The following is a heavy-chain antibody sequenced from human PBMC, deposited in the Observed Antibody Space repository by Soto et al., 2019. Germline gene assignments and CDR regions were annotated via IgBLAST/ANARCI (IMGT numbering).Heavy chain of an antibody. V-gene: IGHV5-51*01. J-gene: IGHJ4*02. CDR1: GYTFASYW. Sequence: GESLKISCKGSGYTFASYWIAWVRQRPGKGLEWMGIIYPGDSDTRYNPSFQGQVTISGDKSISTVYLQWSSLRASDTAMYYCARGPTPHLDYWGQGPLVTVSS. CDR3: ARGPTPHLDY. D-gene: IGHD2-15*01. CDR2: IYPGDSDT.